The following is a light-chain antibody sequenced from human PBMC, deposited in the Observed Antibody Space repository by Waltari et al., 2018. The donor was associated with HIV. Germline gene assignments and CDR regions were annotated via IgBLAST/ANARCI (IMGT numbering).Light chain of an antibody. J-gene: IGLJ3*02. CDR3: SSYTTTRARV. V-gene: IGLV2-14*01. CDR1: SSDAGGYNY. CDR2: DVS. Sequence: QSALTQPASVSGSPGQSITISCTGTSSDAGGYNYVSWYQQHPGKAPKLMIYDVSHRPSGVSNRVAGSKSGNTASRTISGLQAEDVVDYYCSSYTTTRARVFGGGTKLTVL.